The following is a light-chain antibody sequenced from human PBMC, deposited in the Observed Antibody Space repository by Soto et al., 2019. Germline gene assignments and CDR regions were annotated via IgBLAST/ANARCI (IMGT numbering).Light chain of an antibody. Sequence: QSALTQPPSVSGAPGQRVTISCTGSSSNIGAGYDVHWYQQLPGTAPKLLIYRYSNRPSGVPDRFSGSKSGTSASLAITGLQAEDEADYYCQSYDSSLSGVVFGGGTKVTVL. V-gene: IGLV1-40*01. J-gene: IGLJ2*01. CDR1: SSNIGAGYD. CDR3: QSYDSSLSGVV. CDR2: RYS.